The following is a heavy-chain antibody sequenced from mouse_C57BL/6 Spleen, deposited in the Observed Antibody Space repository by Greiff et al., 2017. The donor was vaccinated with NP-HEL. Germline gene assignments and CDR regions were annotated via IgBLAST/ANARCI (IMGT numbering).Heavy chain of an antibody. V-gene: IGHV1-85*01. CDR1: GYTFTSYD. CDR3: ARRGTAQATCAMDY. D-gene: IGHD3-2*02. J-gene: IGHJ4*01. Sequence: VQRVESGPELVKPGASVKLSCKASGYTFTSYDINWVKQRPGQGLEWIGWIYPRDGSTKYNEKFKGKATLTVDTSSSTAYMELHSLTSEDSAVYFCARRGTAQATCAMDYWGQGTSVTVSS. CDR2: IYPRDGST.